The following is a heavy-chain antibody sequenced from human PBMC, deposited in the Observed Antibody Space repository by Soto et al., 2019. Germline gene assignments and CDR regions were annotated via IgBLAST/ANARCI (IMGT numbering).Heavy chain of an antibody. J-gene: IGHJ4*02. CDR2: IWYDGSNK. CDR3: ARTPKSSPYYFDY. V-gene: IGHV3-33*01. CDR1: GFTFSNYG. Sequence: QVQLVESGGGVVQPGRSLRLSCAASGFTFSNYGMHWVRQAPGKGLEWVAVIWYDGSNKYYADSVKGRFTISRDSSKITLYLQMNSLRAEDTAVYYCARTPKSSPYYFDYWGQGTLVTVSS.